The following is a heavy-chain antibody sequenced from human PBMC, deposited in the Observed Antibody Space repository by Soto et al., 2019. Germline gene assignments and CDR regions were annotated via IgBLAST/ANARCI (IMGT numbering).Heavy chain of an antibody. CDR2: INAGNGNT. CDR3: ARDPLDIVVVPAAIFGMDV. Sequence: ASVKVSCKASGYTFTSYAMHWVRQAPGQRLEWMGWINAGNGNTKYSQKFQGRVTIARDTSASTAYMELSSLRSEDTAVYYCARDPLDIVVVPAAIFGMDVWGQGTTVTVSS. J-gene: IGHJ6*02. V-gene: IGHV1-3*01. D-gene: IGHD2-2*03. CDR1: GYTFTSYA.